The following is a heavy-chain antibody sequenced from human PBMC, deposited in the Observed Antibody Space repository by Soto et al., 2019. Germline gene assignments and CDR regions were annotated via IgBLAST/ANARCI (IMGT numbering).Heavy chain of an antibody. CDR3: AKDPSREKYSGYDYYFDY. CDR2: ISYDGSNK. J-gene: IGHJ4*02. CDR1: GFTFSSYG. V-gene: IGHV3-30*18. D-gene: IGHD5-12*01. Sequence: GGSLRLSCAASGFTFSSYGMHWVRQAPGKGLEWVAVISYDGSNKYYADSVKGRFTISRDNSKNTLYLQMNSLRAEDTAVYYCAKDPSREKYSGYDYYFDYWGQGTLVTVSS.